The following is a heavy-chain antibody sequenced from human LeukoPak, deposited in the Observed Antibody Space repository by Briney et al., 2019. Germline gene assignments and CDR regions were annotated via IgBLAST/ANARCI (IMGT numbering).Heavy chain of an antibody. Sequence: GGSLRLSCAASISSFSASTMIWVRQAPGKGLEWVAVISYDGSNKYYADSVKGRFTISRDNSKNTLYLQMNSLRAEDTAVYYCARGRGSADYWGQGTLVTVSS. CDR3: ARGRGSADY. CDR1: ISSFSAST. J-gene: IGHJ4*02. CDR2: ISYDGSNK. D-gene: IGHD3-10*01. V-gene: IGHV3-30-3*01.